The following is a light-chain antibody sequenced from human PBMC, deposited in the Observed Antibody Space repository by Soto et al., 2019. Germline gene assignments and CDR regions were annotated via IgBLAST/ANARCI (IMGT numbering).Light chain of an antibody. V-gene: IGLV2-14*01. Sequence: QSALTQPASVSGSPGQSITISCTGTSSDVGGHKYVSWYQQRPGKAPKLMIYEVRIRPSGVSNRFSGSKSGNTASLSISGLQAEDEADYYCSSYISASTWVFGGGTKLTVL. CDR1: SSDVGGHKY. J-gene: IGLJ2*01. CDR3: SSYISASTWV. CDR2: EVR.